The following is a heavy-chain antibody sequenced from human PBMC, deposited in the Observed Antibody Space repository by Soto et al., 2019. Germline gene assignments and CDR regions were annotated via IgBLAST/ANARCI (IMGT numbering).Heavy chain of an antibody. CDR1: GGTFSSYT. J-gene: IGHJ6*02. Sequence: QVQLVQSGAEVKKPGSSVKVSCKASGGTFSSYTISWVRQAPGQGLEWMGRIIPILGIANYAQKFQGRVTITADKSTSXXYXEXXSLRSEDTAVYYCARVNVRANRDPIWFGGEDGMDVWGQGTTVTVSS. CDR2: IIPILGIA. D-gene: IGHD3-10*01. V-gene: IGHV1-69*02. CDR3: ARVNVRANRDPIWFGGEDGMDV.